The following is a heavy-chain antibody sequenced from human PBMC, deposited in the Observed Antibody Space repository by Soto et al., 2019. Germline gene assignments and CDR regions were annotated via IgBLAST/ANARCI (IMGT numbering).Heavy chain of an antibody. Sequence: GGSLRLSCAASGFTFSSYEMNWVRQAPGKGLEWVSYISSSGSTIYYADSVKGRFTISRDNAKNSLYLQMNSLRAEDTAGYYCARGGPGYDILTGYYYYYGMDVWGQGTTVTVSS. CDR1: GFTFSSYE. J-gene: IGHJ6*02. CDR3: ARGGPGYDILTGYYYYYGMDV. V-gene: IGHV3-48*03. D-gene: IGHD3-9*01. CDR2: ISSSGSTI.